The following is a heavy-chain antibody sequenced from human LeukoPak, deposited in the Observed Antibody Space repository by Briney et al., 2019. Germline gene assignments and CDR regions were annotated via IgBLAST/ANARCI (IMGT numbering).Heavy chain of an antibody. CDR1: GGSISSYY. CDR3: ARAGCSSTSCHPRDNWFDP. Sequence: PSETLSLTCTVSGGSISSYYWSWIRQPPGKGLEWVGYIYYSGSTNYNPSLKSRVTISVDTSKNQFSLKLSSVTAADTAVYYCARAGCSSTSCHPRDNWFDPWGQGTLVTVSS. CDR2: IYYSGST. V-gene: IGHV4-59*01. D-gene: IGHD2-2*01. J-gene: IGHJ5*02.